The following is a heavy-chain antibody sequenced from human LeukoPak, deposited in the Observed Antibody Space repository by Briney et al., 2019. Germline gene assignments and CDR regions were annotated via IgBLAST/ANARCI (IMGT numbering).Heavy chain of an antibody. D-gene: IGHD6-13*01. Sequence: GGSLRLSCAASGLTFSNSWMTWVRQAPGKGLEWVANINQDGSKKTYVDSVKGRFTISRDNAKNSLYMQMNSLRAEDTAVYYCATAPAAADSCWGQGTLVAVSS. CDR3: ATAPAAADSC. CDR2: INQDGSKK. J-gene: IGHJ4*02. V-gene: IGHV3-7*01. CDR1: GLTFSNSW.